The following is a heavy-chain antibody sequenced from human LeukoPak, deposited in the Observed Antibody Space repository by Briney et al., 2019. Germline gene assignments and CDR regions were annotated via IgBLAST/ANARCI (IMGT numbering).Heavy chain of an antibody. J-gene: IGHJ4*02. D-gene: IGHD1-26*01. Sequence: GGSLRLSRAASGFTFSSYAMSWVRQAPGKGLEWVSAISGSGGSTYYADSVKGRFTISRDNSKNTLYLQMNSLRAEDTAVYYCAKDGGSIVGATRGYFDYWGQGTLVTVSS. CDR1: GFTFSSYA. CDR2: ISGSGGST. V-gene: IGHV3-23*01. CDR3: AKDGGSIVGATRGYFDY.